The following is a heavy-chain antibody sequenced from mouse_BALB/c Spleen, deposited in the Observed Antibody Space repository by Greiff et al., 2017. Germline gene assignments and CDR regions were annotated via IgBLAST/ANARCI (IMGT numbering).Heavy chain of an antibody. J-gene: IGHJ4*01. V-gene: IGHV5-12-2*01. D-gene: IGHD1-1*02. Sequence: EVKLVESGGGLVQPGGSLKISCAASGFTFSSYTMSWVRQTPEKRLEWVAYICNGGGSTYYPDTVKGRFTISRDNAKNTLYLQMSSLKTEDTAMYYGARHREEGGCGSYAMDYWGQGTSVTVSS. CDR3: ARHREEGGCGSYAMDY. CDR1: GFTFSSYT. CDR2: ICNGGGST.